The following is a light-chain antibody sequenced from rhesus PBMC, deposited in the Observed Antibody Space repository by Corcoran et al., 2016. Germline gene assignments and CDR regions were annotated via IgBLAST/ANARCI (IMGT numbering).Light chain of an antibody. CDR1: QGISNW. Sequence: DIQMTQSPSSLSASVGDRVTITCRSSQGISNWLAWYQQQPVKAPKLLIYRASNLETGVPSGFSGSGSGTDCTLTISILQPKEIETYYCQQHDNSPFTFDPGTKRDIK. V-gene: IGKV1-69*01. CDR2: RAS. CDR3: QQHDNSPFT. J-gene: IGKJ3*01.